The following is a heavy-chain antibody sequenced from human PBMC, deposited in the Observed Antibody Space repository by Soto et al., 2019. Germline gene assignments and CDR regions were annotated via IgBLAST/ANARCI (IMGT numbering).Heavy chain of an antibody. D-gene: IGHD3-22*01. CDR2: IKSKTDGGTT. CDR1: GFTFSNAW. V-gene: IGHV3-15*01. Sequence: GGSLRLSCAASGFTFSNAWMSWVRQAPGKGLEWVGRIKSKTDGGTTDYAAPVKGRFTISRDDSKNTLYLQMNSLKTEDTAVYYCTTEVPPWVISRRYYYDSSGYYSDYWGQGTLVTVSS. J-gene: IGHJ4*02. CDR3: TTEVPPWVISRRYYYDSSGYYSDY.